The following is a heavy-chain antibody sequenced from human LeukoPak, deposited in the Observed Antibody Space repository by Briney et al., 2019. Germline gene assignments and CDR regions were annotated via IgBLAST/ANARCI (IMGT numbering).Heavy chain of an antibody. D-gene: IGHD3-16*01. J-gene: IGHJ6*02. CDR2: IYYSGST. CDR1: GGSISSGGYY. V-gene: IGHV4-31*03. CDR3: ARDDTLAGMDV. Sequence: SETLSLTCTVSGGSISSGGYYWSWIRQHPGTGLEWNGYIYYSGSTYYNPSLKSRVTISVDTSKNQFSLKLSSVTAADTAVYYCARDDTLAGMDVWGQGTTVTVSS.